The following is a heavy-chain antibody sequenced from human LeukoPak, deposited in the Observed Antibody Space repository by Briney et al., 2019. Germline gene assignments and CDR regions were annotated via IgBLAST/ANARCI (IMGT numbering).Heavy chain of an antibody. V-gene: IGHV1-8*01. CDR3: ARFVEMATIAVRDWFDP. D-gene: IGHD5-24*01. Sequence: ASVKVSCKASGYTFTSYDINWVRQATGQGLEWMGWMNPNSGNTGYAQKFQGRVTMTRNTSISTAYMELSSLRSEDTAVYYCARFVEMATIAVRDWFDPWGQGTLVTVSS. CDR2: MNPNSGNT. CDR1: GYTFTSYD. J-gene: IGHJ5*02.